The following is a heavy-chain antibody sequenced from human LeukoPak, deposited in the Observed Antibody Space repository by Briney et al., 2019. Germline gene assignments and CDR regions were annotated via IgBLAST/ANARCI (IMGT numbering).Heavy chain of an antibody. CDR2: ISGSGGGT. CDR1: GFTFSIYA. Sequence: GGSLRLSCAASGFTFSIYAMSWVRQGPGKGVEWVSGISGSGGGTYYADSVRGRFTFSRDNSKNTLALKLTSRRAEDTAGSDVAKDEAIWFGDTYFDYWGQGTLVTVSS. V-gene: IGHV3-23*01. D-gene: IGHD3-10*01. CDR3: AKDEAIWFGDTYFDY. J-gene: IGHJ4*02.